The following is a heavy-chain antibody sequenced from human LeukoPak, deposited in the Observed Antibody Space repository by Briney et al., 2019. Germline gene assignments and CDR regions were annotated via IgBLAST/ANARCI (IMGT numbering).Heavy chain of an antibody. CDR3: ARHGHDYLDY. CDR1: GGSISSYY. Sequence: PSETLSLTCTVSGGSISSYYWSWIRQPPGKGLEWIGYIYTSGSTNYNPSLKSRVTISVDTSKNQFSLKLSSVTAADTAVYYCARHGHDYLDYWGQGTLVTVSS. CDR2: IYTSGST. V-gene: IGHV4-4*09. J-gene: IGHJ4*02.